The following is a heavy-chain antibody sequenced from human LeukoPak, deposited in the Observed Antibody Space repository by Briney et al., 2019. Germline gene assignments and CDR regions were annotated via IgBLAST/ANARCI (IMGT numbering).Heavy chain of an antibody. V-gene: IGHV1-2*02. Sequence: ASVKVSCKASGYTFTVYYMHWVRQAPGQGLEWMGWINPNSGGTNYAQKFQGRVTMTRDTSISTAYMELSRLRSDDTAVYYCARDLRIQLWATAVDYWGQGTLVTVSS. J-gene: IGHJ4*02. CDR3: ARDLRIQLWATAVDY. D-gene: IGHD5-18*01. CDR1: GYTFTVYY. CDR2: INPNSGGT.